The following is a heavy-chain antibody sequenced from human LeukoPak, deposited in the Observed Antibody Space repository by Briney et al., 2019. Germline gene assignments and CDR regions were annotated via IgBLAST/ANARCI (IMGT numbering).Heavy chain of an antibody. J-gene: IGHJ6*02. CDR3: ARGGPLTIFGRYYYYYGMDV. D-gene: IGHD3-3*01. Sequence: SETLSLTCTVSGGSISGYYWSWIRQPPGKGLEWIGEINHSGSTNYNPSLKSRVTISVDTSKNQFSPKLSSVTAADTAVYYCARGGPLTIFGRYYYYYGMDVWGQGTTVTVSS. CDR1: GGSISGYY. V-gene: IGHV4-34*01. CDR2: INHSGST.